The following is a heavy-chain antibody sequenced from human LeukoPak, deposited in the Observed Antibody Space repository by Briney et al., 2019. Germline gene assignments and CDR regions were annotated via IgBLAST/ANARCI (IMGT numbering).Heavy chain of an antibody. D-gene: IGHD3-22*01. CDR2: ITSGGHI. J-gene: IGHJ4*02. CDR1: GFTFSSYS. CDR3: ARGAEYYYDSSGYFPFDY. V-gene: IGHV3-21*01. Sequence: GGSLRLSCAASGFTFSSYSMDWVRQAPGKGLEWVSSITSGGHIYYPDSLKGRFTISRDNAKNSLYLQMNSLRAEDTAIYYCARGAEYYYDSSGYFPFDYWGQGTLVTVSS.